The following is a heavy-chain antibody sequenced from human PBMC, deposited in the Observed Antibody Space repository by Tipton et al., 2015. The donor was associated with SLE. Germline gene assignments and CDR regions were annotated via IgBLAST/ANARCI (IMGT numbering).Heavy chain of an antibody. J-gene: IGHJ4*02. V-gene: IGHV3-48*03. CDR3: ARHLRTGDLGY. CDR1: GFTFSSYE. Sequence: GSLRLSCAASGFTFSSYEMNWVRQAPGKGLEWVSYISSSGSTIYYADSVKGRFTISRDNAKNSLYLQMNSLGAEDTAVYYCARHLRTGDLGYWGQGTLVTVSS. CDR2: ISSSGSTI. D-gene: IGHD7-27*01.